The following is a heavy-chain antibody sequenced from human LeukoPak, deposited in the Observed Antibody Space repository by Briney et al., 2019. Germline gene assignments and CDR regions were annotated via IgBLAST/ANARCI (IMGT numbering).Heavy chain of an antibody. V-gene: IGHV4-31*03. D-gene: IGHD2-15*01. CDR3: ARGRSSPYYYYYGMDV. Sequence: PSQTLSLTCTVSGGSISSGGYYWSWIRQHPGKGLEWIGHIYYSGSTYYNPSLKSRVTISVDTSKNQFSLKLSSVTAADTAVYYCARGRSSPYYYYYGMDVWGQGTTVTVSS. CDR1: GGSISSGGYY. J-gene: IGHJ6*02. CDR2: IYYSGST.